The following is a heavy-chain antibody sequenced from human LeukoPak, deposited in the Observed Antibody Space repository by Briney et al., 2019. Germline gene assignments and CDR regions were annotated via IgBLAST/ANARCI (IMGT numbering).Heavy chain of an antibody. Sequence: GGSLRLSCAASGFTVSNNYMSWVRQAPGKGLEWVSAVYDGDTTYYADSVKGRFTISRDNSKNTLYLQINSLRVEDTAVYFCARDRLLYLDYRGQGTPVTVSP. CDR3: ARDRLLYLDY. V-gene: IGHV3-53*01. J-gene: IGHJ4*02. CDR1: GFTVSNNY. CDR2: VYDGDTT. D-gene: IGHD2-21*02.